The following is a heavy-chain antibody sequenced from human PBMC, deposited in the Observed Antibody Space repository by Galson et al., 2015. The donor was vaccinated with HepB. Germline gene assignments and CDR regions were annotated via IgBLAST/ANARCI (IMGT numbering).Heavy chain of an antibody. D-gene: IGHD6-13*01. CDR3: ARGGTAGGT. Sequence: SLRLSCAASGFTVSNNYMRWVRQAPGKGLEWVAFIYSGGSTHHADSVKGRFTISRDSSKNTLYLQMNSLRTEDTAVYYCARGGTAGGTWGQGTLATVSS. J-gene: IGHJ5*02. V-gene: IGHV3-66*01. CDR2: IYSGGST. CDR1: GFTVSNNY.